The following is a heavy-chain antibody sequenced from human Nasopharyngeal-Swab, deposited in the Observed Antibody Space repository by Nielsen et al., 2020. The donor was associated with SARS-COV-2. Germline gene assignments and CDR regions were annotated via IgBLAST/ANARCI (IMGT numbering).Heavy chain of an antibody. CDR1: GFTFCSYA. CDR2: ISGGGGST. CDR3: AKDGYSSSWYYYYGMDV. Sequence: GESLKISCAASGFTFCSYAMSWVRQAPGKGLEWVSAISGGGGSTYYADSVKGRFTISRDNSKNTLYLQMNSLRAEDTAVYYCAKDGYSSSWYYYYGMDVWGQGTTVTVSS. J-gene: IGHJ6*02. D-gene: IGHD6-13*01. V-gene: IGHV3-23*01.